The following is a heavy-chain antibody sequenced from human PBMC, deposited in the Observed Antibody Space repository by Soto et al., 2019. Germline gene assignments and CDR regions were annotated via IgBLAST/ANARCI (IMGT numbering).Heavy chain of an antibody. CDR2: IYWDDDK. D-gene: IGHD6-13*01. CDR1: GFSLSTSGMG. V-gene: IGHV2-5*02. J-gene: IGHJ4*02. Sequence: QITLKESGPTLVKPTQPFTLACTFSGFSLSTSGMGVGWIRQPPGKALEWLALIYWDDDKRYSPSLKSRLTITKDTSKHQVVLTMTNMDPVDTATYYCAHYSSTSSFDYWGQGTLVTVSS. CDR3: AHYSSTSSFDY.